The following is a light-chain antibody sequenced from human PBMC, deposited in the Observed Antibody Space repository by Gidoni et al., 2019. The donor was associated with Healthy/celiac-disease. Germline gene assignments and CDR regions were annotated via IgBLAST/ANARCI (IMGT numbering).Light chain of an antibody. V-gene: IGKV1-39*01. Sequence: DLPMTQSPSSLSASVGDRVTITCRASQSISSYLNWYQQKPGKAPKLLIYAASSLQSGVPSRFSGSGSGTDFTLTISSLQPEDFATYYCQQSYSTLRLTFGGGTKVEIK. J-gene: IGKJ4*01. CDR3: QQSYSTLRLT. CDR1: QSISSY. CDR2: AAS.